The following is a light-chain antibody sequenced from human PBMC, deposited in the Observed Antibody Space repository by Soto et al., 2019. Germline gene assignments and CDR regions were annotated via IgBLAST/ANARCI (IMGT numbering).Light chain of an antibody. CDR2: AAS. CDR1: QSISSY. J-gene: IGKJ2*01. Sequence: DIQMTQSPSSLSPSVGDRVTITCRASQSISSYLNWYQQKPGKAPKLLIYAASSLQSGVTSRFSGSGSGTDFTLTISSLQPEDFATYYCQQSYSTPPSFGQGTKLEIK. CDR3: QQSYSTPPS. V-gene: IGKV1-39*01.